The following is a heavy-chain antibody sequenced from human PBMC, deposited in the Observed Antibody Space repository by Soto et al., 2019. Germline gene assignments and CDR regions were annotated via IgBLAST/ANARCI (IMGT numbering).Heavy chain of an antibody. CDR2: INPSGGST. D-gene: IGHD7-27*01. Sequence: QVQLVQSGAEVKKPGASVKVSCKASGYTFTSYYMHWVRQAPGQGLEGMGIINPSGGSTSYAQKFQGRVTMTRDTSTSTVYMELSSLRSEDTAVYYCARALPTGDVDYWGQGTLVTVSS. CDR1: GYTFTSYY. V-gene: IGHV1-46*03. CDR3: ARALPTGDVDY. J-gene: IGHJ4*02.